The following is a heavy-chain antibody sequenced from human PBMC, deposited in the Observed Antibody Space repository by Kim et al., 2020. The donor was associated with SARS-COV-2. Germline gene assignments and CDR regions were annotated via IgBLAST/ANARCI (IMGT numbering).Heavy chain of an antibody. D-gene: IGHD3-22*01. Sequence: SGPTLVNPTPTLTLTCTFSGFSLSTSGVGVGWIRQPPGKALEWLALIYWDDDKRYSPSLKSRLTITKDTSKNQVVLTMTNMDPVDTATYYCALNYYDSSGYYSAQDAFDIWGQGTMVTVSS. CDR2: IYWDDDK. CDR3: ALNYYDSSGYYSAQDAFDI. CDR1: GFSLSTSGVG. J-gene: IGHJ3*02. V-gene: IGHV2-5*02.